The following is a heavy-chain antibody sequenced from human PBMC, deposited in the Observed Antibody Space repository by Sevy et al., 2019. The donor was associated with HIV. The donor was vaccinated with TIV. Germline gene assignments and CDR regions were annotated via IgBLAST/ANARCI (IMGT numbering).Heavy chain of an antibody. J-gene: IGHJ6*03. Sequence: GGSRLSCAASGFTFITYAMSWVRQAPGKGLEWVSTISGSGGGTYYADSVKGRFTISRDNSKNTLYLQMNSLRAEDTAVYYCAKALRSTATNYYYYDMDVWGRGTTVTVSS. D-gene: IGHD2-2*01. V-gene: IGHV3-23*01. CDR2: ISGSGGGT. CDR3: AKALRSTATNYYYYDMDV. CDR1: GFTFITYA.